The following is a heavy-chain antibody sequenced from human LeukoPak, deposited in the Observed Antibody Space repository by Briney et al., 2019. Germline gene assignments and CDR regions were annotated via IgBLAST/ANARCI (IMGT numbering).Heavy chain of an antibody. J-gene: IGHJ4*02. CDR2: ISSSSSYI. CDR1: GFSFSKYW. CDR3: ARIRPYGSGSNFDY. Sequence: GGSLRLSCAASGFSFSKYWMHWVRQAPGKGLEWVSSISSSSSYIYYADSVKGRFTISRDNAKNSLYLQMNSLRAEDTAVYYCARIRPYGSGSNFDYWGQGTLVTVSS. V-gene: IGHV3-21*01. D-gene: IGHD3-10*01.